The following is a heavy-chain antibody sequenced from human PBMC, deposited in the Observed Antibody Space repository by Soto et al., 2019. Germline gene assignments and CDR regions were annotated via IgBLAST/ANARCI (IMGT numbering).Heavy chain of an antibody. CDR1: GFTFSSYD. V-gene: IGHV3-13*01. D-gene: IGHD2-8*01. J-gene: IGHJ6*02. Sequence: GGSLRLSCAASGFTFSSYDMHWVRQATGKGLEWVSAIGTAGDTYYPGSVKGRFTISRENAKNSLYLQMNSLRAEDTAVYYCARDQWAGGLYYGMDVWDQGTTVTVSS. CDR2: IGTAGDT. CDR3: ARDQWAGGLYYGMDV.